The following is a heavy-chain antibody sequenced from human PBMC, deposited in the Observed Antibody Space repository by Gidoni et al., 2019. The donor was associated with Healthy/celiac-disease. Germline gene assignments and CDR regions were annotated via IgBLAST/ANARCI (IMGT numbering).Heavy chain of an antibody. CDR2: MTPNSGNK. CDR1: GYTFTSYD. J-gene: IGHJ6*02. Sequence: QVQLVQSGAEVKKPGASVKVSCRDSGYTFTSYDINWVRQDTGQGLEWMGWMTPNSGNKGYAQKFQGRVTMTRNTSISTAYMELSSLRSEDTAVYYCALFTIFGVVIPYSAVWGQGTTVTVSS. V-gene: IGHV1-8*01. CDR3: ALFTIFGVVIPYSAV. D-gene: IGHD3-3*01.